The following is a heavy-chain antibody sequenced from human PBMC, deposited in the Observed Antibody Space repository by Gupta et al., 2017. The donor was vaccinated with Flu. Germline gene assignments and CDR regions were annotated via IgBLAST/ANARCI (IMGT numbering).Heavy chain of an antibody. CDR1: GYSFTSYW. D-gene: IGHD2-2*01. J-gene: IGHJ6*02. Sequence: EVQLVQSGAEVKQPGEPLRISCKGSGYSFTSYWISWVRQMPGKGLEWMGRIDPSDSYNNYSPSFKGHCTIAADKSISTAYLQRCSLKASETAMYYWARRDVVVPSAMRAPEYSMDVWGQGTTVTVSS. CDR2: IDPSDSYN. CDR3: ARRDVVVPSAMRAPEYSMDV. V-gene: IGHV5-10-1*01.